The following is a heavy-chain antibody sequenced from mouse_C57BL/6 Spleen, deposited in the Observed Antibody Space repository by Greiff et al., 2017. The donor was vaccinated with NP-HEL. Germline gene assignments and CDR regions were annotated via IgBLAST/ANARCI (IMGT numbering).Heavy chain of an antibody. CDR2: IYPGDGDT. CDR3: ARYYDYDYAMDY. J-gene: IGHJ4*01. Sequence: QVQLQQSGPELVKPGASVKISCKASGYAFSSSWMNWVKQRPGKGLEWIGRIYPGDGDTNYNGKFKGKATLTADKSSSTAYMQLSSLTSEDSAVYFCARYYDYDYAMDYWGQGTSVTVSS. CDR1: GYAFSSSW. D-gene: IGHD2-4*01. V-gene: IGHV1-82*01.